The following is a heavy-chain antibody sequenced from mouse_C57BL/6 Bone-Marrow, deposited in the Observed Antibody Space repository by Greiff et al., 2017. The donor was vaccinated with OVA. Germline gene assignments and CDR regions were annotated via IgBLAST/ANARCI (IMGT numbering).Heavy chain of an antibody. CDR1: GYTFTSYG. Sequence: VKLQESGAELARPGASVKLSCKASGYTFTSYGISWVKQRTGQGLEWIGEIYPRSGNTYYNEKFKGKATLTADKSSSTAYMELRSLTSEDSAVYFCGRRGITTVVADYWGQGTTLTVSS. J-gene: IGHJ2*01. V-gene: IGHV1-81*01. CDR2: IYPRSGNT. CDR3: GRRGITTVVADY. D-gene: IGHD1-1*01.